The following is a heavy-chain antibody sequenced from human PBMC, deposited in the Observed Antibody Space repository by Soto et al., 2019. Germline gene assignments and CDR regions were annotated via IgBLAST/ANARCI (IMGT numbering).Heavy chain of an antibody. J-gene: IGHJ6*02. CDR3: ARSFLEQENYYYALAV. CDR2: IWFDESNE. CDR1: GFTLNTYT. Sequence: QVQLVESGGNVVQPGKSLRLSCAASGFTLNTYTIHWVRQPPGKGLEWVAAIWFDESNEYYADSVKGRFTISRDNSKNTLYLQMNSLRAEDTAVYYCARSFLEQENYYYALAVWGQGTTVTVSS. D-gene: IGHD3-3*01. V-gene: IGHV3-33*01.